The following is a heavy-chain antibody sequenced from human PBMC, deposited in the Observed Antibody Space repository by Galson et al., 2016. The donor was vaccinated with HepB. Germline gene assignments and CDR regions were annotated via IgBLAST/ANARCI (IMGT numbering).Heavy chain of an antibody. CDR2: IDGTGGTI. J-gene: IGHJ4*02. D-gene: IGHD2-15*01. Sequence: SLRLSCAASGFTFTRYTMHWVRQAPGKGLEWISDIDGTGGTINYADSVMARFSIFRDNSKNTLHLQMNSLRAEDTALYYCATWRPCSGVTCYGLEYWGQGTLVIVSS. CDR3: ATWRPCSGVTCYGLEY. V-gene: IGHV3-23*01. CDR1: GFTFTRYT.